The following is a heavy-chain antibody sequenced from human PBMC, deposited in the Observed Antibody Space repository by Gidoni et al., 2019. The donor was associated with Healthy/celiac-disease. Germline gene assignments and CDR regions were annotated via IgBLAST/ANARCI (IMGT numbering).Heavy chain of an antibody. CDR1: GYTFTSYA. D-gene: IGHD1-26*01. J-gene: IGHJ5*02. V-gene: IGHV1-3*01. CDR2: INAGNGNT. CDR3: ARDHLGEWELPSPLWFDP. Sequence: QVQLVQSGAEVKKPGASVKVSCKASGYTFTSYAMHWVRQAPGQRLEWMGWINAGNGNTKYSQKFQGRVTITRDTSASTAYMELSSLRSEDTAVYYCARDHLGEWELPSPLWFDPWGQGTLVTVSS.